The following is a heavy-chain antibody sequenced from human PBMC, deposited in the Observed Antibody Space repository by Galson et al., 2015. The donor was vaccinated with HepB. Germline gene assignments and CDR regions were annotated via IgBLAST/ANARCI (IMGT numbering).Heavy chain of an antibody. CDR2: TSYRSKWFN. CDR1: GDSVSSTSVT. J-gene: IGHJ4*02. CDR3: ARAAKLGATHFDC. V-gene: IGHV6-1*01. Sequence: CAISGDSVSSTSVTWNWIRQSPSRGLEWLGGTSYRSKWFNDYAVSVKSRITINPDTSKNQFSLQLNSVTSEDTAVYYCARAAKLGATHFDCWGQGTLVTVSS. D-gene: IGHD2-15*01.